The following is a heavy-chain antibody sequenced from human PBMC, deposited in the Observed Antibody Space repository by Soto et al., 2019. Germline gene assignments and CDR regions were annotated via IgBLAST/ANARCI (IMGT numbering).Heavy chain of an antibody. CDR2: IYPGDSDT. V-gene: IGHV5-51*01. D-gene: IGHD2-2*01. CDR3: ARSPSSTSYYYGMDV. J-gene: IGHJ6*02. CDR1: GYSFTSYW. Sequence: PGESLKISCKGSGYSFTSYWIGWVRQMPGKGLEWMGIIYPGDSDTRYSPSFQGQATISADKSISTAYLQWSSLKASDTAMYYCARSPSSTSYYYGMDVWGQGTTVTVSS.